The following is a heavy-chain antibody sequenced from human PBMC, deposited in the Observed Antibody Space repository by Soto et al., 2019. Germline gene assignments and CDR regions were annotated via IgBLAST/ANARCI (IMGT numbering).Heavy chain of an antibody. CDR1: GGSISSSNW. D-gene: IGHD5-18*01. CDR3: ARRYGSCFDY. J-gene: IGHJ4*02. CDR2: IYHSGSLP. Sequence: ASETLSLTCAVSGGSISSSNWWSWVRQPPGKGLEWIGKIYHSGSLPNYNPSLKSRVTISVDKSKNQFSLKLSSVTAADTAVYYCARRYGSCFDYWGQGTLVTVSS. V-gene: IGHV4-4*02.